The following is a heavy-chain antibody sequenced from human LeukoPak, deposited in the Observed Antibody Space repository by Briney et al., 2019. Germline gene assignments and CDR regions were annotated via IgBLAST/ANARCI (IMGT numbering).Heavy chain of an antibody. V-gene: IGHV5-51*01. CDR1: GYSFSSYW. CDR3: ARASRDGYNQNFDH. CDR2: IYPGGSET. J-gene: IGHJ4*02. Sequence: ESLKISCKGLGYSFSSYWNAWVRQRPGKGLEWMGIIYPGGSETRYDPSFRGQVTISADMSTSTAYLQWSSLRASDTAMYYCARASRDGYNQNFDHWGQGTLVTVSS. D-gene: IGHD5-24*01.